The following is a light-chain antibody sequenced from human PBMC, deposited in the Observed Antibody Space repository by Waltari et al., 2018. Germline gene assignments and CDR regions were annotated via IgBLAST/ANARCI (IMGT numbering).Light chain of an antibody. CDR2: VNRDGSH. J-gene: IGLJ3*02. V-gene: IGLV4-69*01. Sequence: QLVLTQSPSASASLGASVKFTCTLSSGHSRSAIAWHQQQPEKGPRYLLKVNRDGSHSKGDGIPDRFSGSSYGAERYLTLSSLQSEDEADYYCQTWGPGIRVFGGGTKLTVL. CDR1: SGHSRSA. CDR3: QTWGPGIRV.